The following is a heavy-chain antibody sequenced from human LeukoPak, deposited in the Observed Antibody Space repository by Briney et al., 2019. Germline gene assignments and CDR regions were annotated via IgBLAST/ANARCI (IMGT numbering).Heavy chain of an antibody. Sequence: PGGSLRLSCAASGFTVSTNQMSWVRQAPGKGLEWVSVIYSGGSTYYADSVRGRFTISRDNSKNTVYLQMNSLRAEDTAVYYCARDAGSSSPNYYFDYWGQGTLITVSS. CDR3: ARDAGSSSPNYYFDY. CDR1: GFTVSTNQ. CDR2: IYSGGST. V-gene: IGHV3-53*01. J-gene: IGHJ4*02. D-gene: IGHD6-6*01.